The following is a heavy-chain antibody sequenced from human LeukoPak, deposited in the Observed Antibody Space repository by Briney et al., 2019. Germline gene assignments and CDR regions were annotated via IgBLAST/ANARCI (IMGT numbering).Heavy chain of an antibody. CDR1: GFTFSSYS. D-gene: IGHD3-22*01. V-gene: IGHV3-21*01. J-gene: IGHJ3*02. CDR3: ARESSYYYDSSGVKSDAFDI. Sequence: GGSLRLSCAASGFTFSSYSTNWVRQAPGKGLEWVSSISSSSSYIYYADSVKGLLTISRDNAKNSLYLQMNSLRAEDTAVYYCARESSYYYDSSGVKSDAFDIWGQGTMVTVSS. CDR2: ISSSSSYI.